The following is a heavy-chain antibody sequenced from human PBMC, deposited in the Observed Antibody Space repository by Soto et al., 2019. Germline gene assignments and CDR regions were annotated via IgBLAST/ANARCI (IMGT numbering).Heavy chain of an antibody. Sequence: SETLSLTCIVSGDSINSNTYYWAWIRQSPGKGLEWIGSIYYTGSAYYNPALKSRVTISVDTSKNQFSLKVDSVTAADTAVYYGASVHGGDYGMDVWGQGTTVTVSS. CDR3: ASVHGGDYGMDV. CDR1: GDSINSNTYY. CDR2: IYYTGSA. D-gene: IGHD3-10*01. V-gene: IGHV4-39*07. J-gene: IGHJ6*02.